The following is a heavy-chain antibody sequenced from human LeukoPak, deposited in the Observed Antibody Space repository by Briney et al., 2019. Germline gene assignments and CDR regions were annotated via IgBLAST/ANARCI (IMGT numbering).Heavy chain of an antibody. D-gene: IGHD3-22*01. Sequence: SVKVSCKASGGTFSSYAISGVRQAPGQGLEWMGRIIPIFGTANYAQKFQGRVTITTDESTSTAYMELSSLRSEDTAVYYCARDQDDSSGYYWEVAFDIWGQGTMVTVSS. CDR2: IIPIFGTA. CDR1: GGTFSSYA. V-gene: IGHV1-69*05. CDR3: ARDQDDSSGYYWEVAFDI. J-gene: IGHJ3*02.